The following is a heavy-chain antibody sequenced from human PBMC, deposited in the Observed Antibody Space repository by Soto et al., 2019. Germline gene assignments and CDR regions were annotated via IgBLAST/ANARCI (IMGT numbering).Heavy chain of an antibody. D-gene: IGHD3-9*01. CDR2: PYSPSRCYN. CDR1: VDSVSSKSAA. CDR3: AGGPALTGSFFAS. Sequence: SQTLSLTCAISVDSVSSKSAAWNWIRQSPSGGLEWLGRPYSPSRCYNDYAVSGGSRITFSAEKSKNQFSLQLSSVTPEDTAIYFCAGGPALTGSFFASWGQGTLVPVSS. J-gene: IGHJ4*02. V-gene: IGHV6-1*01.